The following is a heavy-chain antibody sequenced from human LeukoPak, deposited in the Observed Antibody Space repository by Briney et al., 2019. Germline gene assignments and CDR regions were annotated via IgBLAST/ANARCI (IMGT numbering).Heavy chain of an antibody. CDR1: GGSFSGCY. CDR3: ARGWGAARHLYFDY. Sequence: SETLSLTCAVYGGSFSGCYWSWIRQPPGKGLEWIGEINHSGSTNYNPSLKSRVTISVDTSKNQLSLKLSSVTAADTAVYYCARGWGAARHLYFDYWGQGTLVTVSS. CDR2: INHSGST. V-gene: IGHV4-34*01. J-gene: IGHJ4*02. D-gene: IGHD6-6*01.